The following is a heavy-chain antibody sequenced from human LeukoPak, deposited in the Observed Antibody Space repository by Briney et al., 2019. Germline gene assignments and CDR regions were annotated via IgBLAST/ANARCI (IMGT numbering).Heavy chain of an antibody. Sequence: PGRSLRLSCAASGFTFSSYAMHWVRQAPGKGLEWVAVILYDGINRYYADSVKGRFTISRDNSKNMLYLEMNNLRAEDTAVYYCARRPSLGYSYGPNYYYGMDVWGQGTTVTVSS. CDR3: ARRPSLGYSYGPNYYYGMDV. J-gene: IGHJ6*02. D-gene: IGHD5-18*01. CDR1: GFTFSSYA. V-gene: IGHV3-33*08. CDR2: ILYDGINR.